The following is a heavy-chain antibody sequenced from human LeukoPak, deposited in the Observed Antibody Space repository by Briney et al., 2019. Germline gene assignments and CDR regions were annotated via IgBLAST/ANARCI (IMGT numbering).Heavy chain of an antibody. CDR3: ARVLVQGNGYSGYDEPLDY. D-gene: IGHD5-12*01. V-gene: IGHV4-34*01. Sequence: SETLSHTCAVYGGSFSGYYWSWIRQPPGKGLEWIGEINHSGSTNYNPSLKSRVTISVDTSKNQFSLTLSSVTAADTAVYYCARVLVQGNGYSGYDEPLDYWGQGTLVTVSS. J-gene: IGHJ4*02. CDR1: GGSFSGYY. CDR2: INHSGST.